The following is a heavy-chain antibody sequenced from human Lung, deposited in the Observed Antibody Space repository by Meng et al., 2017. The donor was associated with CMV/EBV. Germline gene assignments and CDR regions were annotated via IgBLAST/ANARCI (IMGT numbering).Heavy chain of an antibody. Sequence: SXTXSLXCAVYGGSFSGYYWSWIRQPPGKGLEWIGEINHSGSTNYNPSLKGRVTISVDTSKNQFSLKLSSVTAADTAVYYCARGGKDIVVVPAPIDYWGQGTLVTVSS. V-gene: IGHV4-34*01. CDR2: INHSGST. D-gene: IGHD2-2*01. CDR1: GGSFSGYY. J-gene: IGHJ4*02. CDR3: ARGGKDIVVVPAPIDY.